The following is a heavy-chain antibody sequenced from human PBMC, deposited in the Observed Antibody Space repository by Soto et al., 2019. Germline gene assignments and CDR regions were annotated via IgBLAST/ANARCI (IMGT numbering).Heavy chain of an antibody. J-gene: IGHJ6*02. CDR1: GGTFSSYA. CDR2: IIPIFGTA. V-gene: IGHV1-69*13. CDR3: ARDGGIVVVPAAMSARFYYYYGMDV. Sequence: SVKVSCKASGGTFSSYAISWVRQAPGQGLQWMGGIIPIFGTANYAQKFQGRVTITADESTSTAYMELSSLRSEDTAVYYCARDGGIVVVPAAMSARFYYYYGMDVWGQGTTVTVSS. D-gene: IGHD2-2*01.